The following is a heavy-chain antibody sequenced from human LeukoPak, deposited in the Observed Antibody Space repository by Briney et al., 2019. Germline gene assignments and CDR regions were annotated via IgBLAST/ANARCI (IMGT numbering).Heavy chain of an antibody. Sequence: GGSLRLSCAASGFTFSSYWMSWVRQAPGKGLEWVSSTTSSSSYIYYADSVKGRFTISRDNAKNSLYLQMNSLTAEDTAVYYCARDPSSGWYLKGWFDPWGQGTLVTVSS. D-gene: IGHD6-19*01. CDR2: TTSSSSYI. V-gene: IGHV3-21*06. J-gene: IGHJ5*02. CDR1: GFTFSSYW. CDR3: ARDPSSGWYLKGWFDP.